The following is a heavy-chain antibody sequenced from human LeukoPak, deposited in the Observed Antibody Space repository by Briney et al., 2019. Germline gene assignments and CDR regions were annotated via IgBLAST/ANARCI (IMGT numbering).Heavy chain of an antibody. CDR1: GGPFRGYY. D-gene: IGHD2-2*01. J-gene: IGHJ5*02. CDR2: INHSGST. CDR3: ARGGLRGYCSSTSCYVNWFDP. Sequence: SETLSLTCAVYGGPFRGYYWSWIRQPPGKGLEWIGEINHSGSTNYNPSLKSRVTISVDTSKNQFSLKLSSVTAADTAVYYCARGGLRGYCSSTSCYVNWFDPWGQGTLVTVSS. V-gene: IGHV4-34*01.